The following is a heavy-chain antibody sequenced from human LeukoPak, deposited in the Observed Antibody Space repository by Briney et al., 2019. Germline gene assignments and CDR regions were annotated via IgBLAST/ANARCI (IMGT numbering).Heavy chain of an antibody. Sequence: TSQTLSLTCAVSGGSISSGGYSWSWIRQPPGKGLEWIGYIYHSGSTYYNPSLKSRVTISVDTSKNQFSLKLSSVTAADTAVYYCARSSGAFDYWGQGTLVTVSS. CDR2: IYHSGST. D-gene: IGHD3-10*01. V-gene: IGHV4-30-2*01. CDR3: ARSSGAFDY. CDR1: GGSISSGGYS. J-gene: IGHJ4*02.